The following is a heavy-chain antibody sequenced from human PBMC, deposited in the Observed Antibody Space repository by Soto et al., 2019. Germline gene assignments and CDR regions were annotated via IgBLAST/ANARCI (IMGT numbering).Heavy chain of an antibody. CDR2: IYWDDDK. V-gene: IGHV2-5*02. CDR1: VFSLSTSGVG. D-gene: IGHD3-16*01. CDR3: AQRQGLNALDI. J-gene: IGHJ3*02. Sequence: QITLKESGPTLVKPTQTLTLTCTFSVFSLSTSGVGVGWIRQPPGKALEWLAIIYWDDDKRYSPSLKSRLTITKETSKNQVVLKLPNMDPVETATYDCAQRQGLNALDIWGQVTMVTVSS.